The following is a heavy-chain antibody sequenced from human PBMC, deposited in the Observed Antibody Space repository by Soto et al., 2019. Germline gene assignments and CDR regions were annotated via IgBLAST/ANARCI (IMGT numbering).Heavy chain of an antibody. Sequence: QLHLQESGSGLVKPSETLSLTCAVSGGSISSDGYSWSWIRQPPGKGLEWVGYIYHSGSTHYNPSLKSRVTISVERSKNQFSLNLTSVTAAGTAVYYCVRYGDANYSFCDMDVWGQGTTVTVSS. CDR2: IYHSGST. CDR3: VRYGDANYSFCDMDV. CDR1: GGSISSDGYS. V-gene: IGHV4-30-2*01. J-gene: IGHJ6*02. D-gene: IGHD4-17*01.